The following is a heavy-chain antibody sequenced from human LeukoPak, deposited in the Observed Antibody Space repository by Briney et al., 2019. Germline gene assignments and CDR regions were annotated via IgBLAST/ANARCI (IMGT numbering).Heavy chain of an antibody. Sequence: GGSLRLSCAANGFIFSDAWMHWVRQAPGKGLEWVGRIKGKSDGGTIDVAAPVKGRFFMSRDDSKSTLYLQMNSLKTEDTAIYYCVTGPSWGQGTLVTVSS. CDR2: IKGKSDGGTI. CDR1: GFIFSDAW. J-gene: IGHJ4*02. V-gene: IGHV3-15*07. CDR3: VTGPS.